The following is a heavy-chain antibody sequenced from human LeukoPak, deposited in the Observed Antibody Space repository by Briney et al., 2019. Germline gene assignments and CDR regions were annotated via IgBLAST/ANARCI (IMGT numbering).Heavy chain of an antibody. CDR2: IYYSGIT. Sequence: SETVSFTFTVAGGTISSSSCFWSWIRQHPGKGLEWIGYIYYSGITYYSPSLKSRVTISVDTSKNQFSLRLTSVTAADTAVYYCARERDAARRDDYWGQGTLVTVSS. D-gene: IGHD6-6*01. V-gene: IGHV4-31*03. CDR1: GGTISSSSCF. J-gene: IGHJ4*02. CDR3: ARERDAARRDDY.